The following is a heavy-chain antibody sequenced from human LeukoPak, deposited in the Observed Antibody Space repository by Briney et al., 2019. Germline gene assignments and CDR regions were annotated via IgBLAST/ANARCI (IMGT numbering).Heavy chain of an antibody. Sequence: ETLSLTCAVYGGSFSGYYWSWIRQPPGKGLEWIGEINHSGSTNYNPSLKSRVTISVDTSKNQFSLTLSSVTAADTAVYYCARVARCTSCFDVDYWGQGTLVTVSS. D-gene: IGHD2-2*01. CDR1: GGSFSGYY. CDR3: ARVARCTSCFDVDY. V-gene: IGHV4-34*01. J-gene: IGHJ4*02. CDR2: INHSGST.